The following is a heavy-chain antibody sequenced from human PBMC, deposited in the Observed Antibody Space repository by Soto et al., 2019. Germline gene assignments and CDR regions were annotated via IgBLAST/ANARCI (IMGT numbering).Heavy chain of an antibody. Sequence: GASVKVSCKASGYTFTSYYMHWVRQAPGQGLEWMGIINPSGGSTSYAQKFQGRVTMTRDTSTSTVYMELSSLRSEDTAVYYCARVNRVATTSVDYYYYMDVWGKGTTVTVSS. CDR3: ARVNRVATTSVDYYYYMDV. CDR1: GYTFTSYY. J-gene: IGHJ6*03. D-gene: IGHD5-12*01. CDR2: INPSGGST. V-gene: IGHV1-46*03.